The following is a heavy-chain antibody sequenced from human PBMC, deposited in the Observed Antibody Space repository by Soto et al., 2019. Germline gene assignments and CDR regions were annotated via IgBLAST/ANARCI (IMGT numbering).Heavy chain of an antibody. Sequence: GGSLRLSCAASGFTFSTYAMSWVRQAPGKGLEWVSGVSGTGSNTYYADSVKGRFTISRDNSKSMLYVRMNSLRAEDTALYFCVKGRSALSGGSQYYFDYWGQGTLVTVSS. D-gene: IGHD2-15*01. V-gene: IGHV3-23*01. J-gene: IGHJ4*02. CDR2: VSGTGSNT. CDR1: GFTFSTYA. CDR3: VKGRSALSGGSQYYFDY.